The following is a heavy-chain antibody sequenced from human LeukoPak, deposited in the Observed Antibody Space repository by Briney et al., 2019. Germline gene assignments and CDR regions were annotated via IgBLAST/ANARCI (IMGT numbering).Heavy chain of an antibody. D-gene: IGHD3-22*01. CDR1: GYTFTSYD. CDR2: MNPNSGNT. CDR3: ARGAYRGYYYDSSGYYYAFDY. V-gene: IGHV1-8*01. Sequence: GASVKVSCKASGYTFTSYDINWVRQATGQGLEWMGWMNPNSGNTGYAQKFQGRVTMTRNTSISTAYMELSSLRSEDTAVYYCARGAYRGYYYDSSGYYYAFDYWGQGTLVTVSS. J-gene: IGHJ4*02.